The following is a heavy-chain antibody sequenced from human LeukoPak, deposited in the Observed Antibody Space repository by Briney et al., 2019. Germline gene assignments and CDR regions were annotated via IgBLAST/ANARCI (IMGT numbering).Heavy chain of an antibody. V-gene: IGHV4-39*07. D-gene: IGHD5-12*01. CDR2: IYYSGST. CDR1: GGSISSSSYY. J-gene: IGHJ5*02. CDR3: ARDRVGYGPYNWFDP. Sequence: PSETLSLTCTVSGGSISSSSYYWGWIRQPPGKGLEWIGSIYYSGSTYYNPSLKSRVTISVDTSKNQFSLKLSSVTAADTAVYYCARDRVGYGPYNWFDPWGQGTLVTVSS.